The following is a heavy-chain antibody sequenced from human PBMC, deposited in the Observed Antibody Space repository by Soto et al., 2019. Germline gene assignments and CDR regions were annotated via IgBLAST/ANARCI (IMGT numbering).Heavy chain of an antibody. V-gene: IGHV3-33*01. CDR1: GFIFSDYG. CDR3: ARWWNDEEWVETMDV. J-gene: IGHJ6*01. Sequence: PGGSLRLSCETSGFIFSDYGMHWVRQAPGKGLEWVAVIYYDGSNEHYSDSVRGRFTISRYNSKNILYLQMNCLRAEDTAIYYCARWWNDEEWVETMDVWGQGTTVTVSS. D-gene: IGHD1-1*01. CDR2: IYYDGSNE.